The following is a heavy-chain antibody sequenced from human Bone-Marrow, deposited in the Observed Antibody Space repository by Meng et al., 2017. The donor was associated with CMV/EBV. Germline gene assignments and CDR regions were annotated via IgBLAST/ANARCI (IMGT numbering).Heavy chain of an antibody. Sequence: KVSCKGSGYDFTSYWIAWVRQMPGKGLEWMGMIFPGDSDTRYSPSLQGQVTISADKSITTAYLQWSSLKASDTAMYYCARPNPLENYYYGMDVWGQGTTVTGSS. CDR1: GYDFTSYW. V-gene: IGHV5-51*01. D-gene: IGHD1-1*01. CDR2: IFPGDSDT. CDR3: ARPNPLENYYYGMDV. J-gene: IGHJ6*02.